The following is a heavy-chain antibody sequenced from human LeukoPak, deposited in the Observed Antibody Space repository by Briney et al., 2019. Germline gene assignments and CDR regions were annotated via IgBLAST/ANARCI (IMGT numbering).Heavy chain of an antibody. CDR3: ARVVGQQLVNNYNWFDH. V-gene: IGHV1-18*01. CDR2: ISAYNGNT. J-gene: IGHJ5*02. Sequence: ASVNVSFTASGYTFTSYGISWVRQAPGQGLEWMGWISAYNGNTNYAQKLQGRVTMTTDTSTSTAYMELRSLRSDDTAVYYCARVVGQQLVNNYNWFDHWGQGTLVTVSS. CDR1: GYTFTSYG. D-gene: IGHD6-13*01.